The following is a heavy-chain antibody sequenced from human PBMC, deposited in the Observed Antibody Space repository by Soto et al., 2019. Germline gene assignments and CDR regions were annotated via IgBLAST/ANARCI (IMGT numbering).Heavy chain of an antibody. CDR1: GGSISSYY. D-gene: IGHD3-10*01. CDR3: ARARGFYFDF. J-gene: IGHJ4*02. CDR2: IYYSGST. V-gene: IGHV4-59*01. Sequence: SETLSLTCTVSGGSISSYYWSWIRQPPGKGLEWIGYIYYSGSTNYNPSLKSRVTISVDTSKNQLSLKLSSVTAADTAVYYCARARGFYFDFWARGILVTVSS.